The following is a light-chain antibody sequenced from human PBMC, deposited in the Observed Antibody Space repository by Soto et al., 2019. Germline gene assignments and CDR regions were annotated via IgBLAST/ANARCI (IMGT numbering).Light chain of an antibody. V-gene: IGKV3-20*01. CDR1: ETVRSN. J-gene: IGKJ1*01. CDR3: QHYASSSGT. Sequence: VMTQSPDTLSVSPGERATLSCRASETVRSNLAWDQXXXAPXPXXXIXXXXSXXTGIPDRFTGSGTGTDFNLTSSRLEPEDVALYYCQHYASSSGTVGKVTKVDSK. CDR2: XXX.